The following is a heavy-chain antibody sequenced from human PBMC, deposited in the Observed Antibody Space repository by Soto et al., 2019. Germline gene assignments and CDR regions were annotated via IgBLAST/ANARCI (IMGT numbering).Heavy chain of an antibody. V-gene: IGHV3-23*01. CDR1: GFICSSYD. CDR2: ILVSGST. CDR3: AKATATGGGAFEI. Sequence: LRLSCAVSGFICSSYDMSWVRQAPGKGLEWVSTILVSGSTHYEDSVKGRSTISRDTSRNTVYLQMNSLTAGDTAVYYCAKATATGGGAFEIYGQGTMVTVSS. J-gene: IGHJ3*02. D-gene: IGHD2-8*02.